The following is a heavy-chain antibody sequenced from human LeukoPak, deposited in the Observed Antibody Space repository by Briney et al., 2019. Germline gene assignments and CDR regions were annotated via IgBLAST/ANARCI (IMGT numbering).Heavy chain of an antibody. CDR1: GFTFSTYA. D-gene: IGHD6-13*01. Sequence: TGRCLRLSCAASGFTFSTYATHWVRQAPGEGLEYVSAISSDGGRTDYATSVKGRFPISRDNSKNTLYLQMGSLRAEDMAVFYCARESSSRYGSAFYIWGQGTMVTVSS. CDR3: ARESSSRYGSAFYI. V-gene: IGHV3-64*01. J-gene: IGHJ3*02. CDR2: ISSDGGRT.